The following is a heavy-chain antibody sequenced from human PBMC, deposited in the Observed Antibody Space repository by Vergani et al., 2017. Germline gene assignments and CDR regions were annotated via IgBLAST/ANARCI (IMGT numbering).Heavy chain of an antibody. Sequence: QVQLVQSGAEVKKPGASVKVSCKASGYTFTGYYMHRVRQAPGQGLEWMGWINPNSGGTNYAQKFQGRVTMTRDTSISTAYMELSRLRSDDTAVYYCARGRYCSGGSCFRWFDPWGQGTLVTVSS. CDR1: GYTFTGYY. CDR2: INPNSGGT. V-gene: IGHV1-2*02. J-gene: IGHJ5*02. D-gene: IGHD2-15*01. CDR3: ARGRYCSGGSCFRWFDP.